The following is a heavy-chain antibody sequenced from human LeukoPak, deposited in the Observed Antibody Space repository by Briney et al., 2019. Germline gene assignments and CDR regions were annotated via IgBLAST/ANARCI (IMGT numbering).Heavy chain of an antibody. CDR3: ARDQATITMIVVVTSFGFDY. Sequence: GASVKVSCKASGYTFTSYGISWVRQAPGQGLESMGWISAYNGNTNYAQKLQGRVTMTTDTSTSTAYMELRSLRSDDTAVYYCARDQATITMIVVVTSFGFDYWGQGTLVTVSS. D-gene: IGHD3-22*01. CDR1: GYTFTSYG. J-gene: IGHJ4*02. CDR2: ISAYNGNT. V-gene: IGHV1-18*01.